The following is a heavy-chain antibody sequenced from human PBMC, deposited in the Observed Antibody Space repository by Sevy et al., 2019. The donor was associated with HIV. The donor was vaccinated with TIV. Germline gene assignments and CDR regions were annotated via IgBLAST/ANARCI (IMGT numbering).Heavy chain of an antibody. Sequence: ASAKVSCKVSGYTLSELSMHWVRLAPGKGLEWMGSFDPEDEETTYGHNFQGGVTMTEDTSTDTAYMELSSLRSEDTAVYYCATTKDYYDSSGSPFDYWGQGTLVTVSS. CDR1: GYTLSELS. CDR3: ATTKDYYDSSGSPFDY. CDR2: FDPEDEET. J-gene: IGHJ4*02. V-gene: IGHV1-24*01. D-gene: IGHD3-22*01.